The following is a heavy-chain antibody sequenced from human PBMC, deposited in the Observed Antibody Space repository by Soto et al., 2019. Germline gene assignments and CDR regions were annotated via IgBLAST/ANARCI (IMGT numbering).Heavy chain of an antibody. CDR1: GYTFTSYY. J-gene: IGHJ6*02. CDR2: INPSGGST. D-gene: IGHD3-3*01. V-gene: IGHV1-46*01. CDR3: ARDVISGVARYGMDV. Sequence: ASVKVSCKASGYTFTSYYMHWVRQAPGQGLEWMGIINPSGGSTSYAQKFQGRVTMTRDTSTSTVYMELSSLRSEDTAVYYCARDVISGVARYGMDVWGQGTTVTVS.